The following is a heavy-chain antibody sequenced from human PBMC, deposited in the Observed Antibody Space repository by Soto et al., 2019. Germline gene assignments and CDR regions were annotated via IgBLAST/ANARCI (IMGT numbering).Heavy chain of an antibody. Sequence: QLHLVQSGAEVKKAGSSVKVSCKASGGTVSSYAITWVRQAPGKGLEWMGVFIPIFVSAHYAPKFQGRITMTADESTRTAYMEFRGLTSEDTAIYYCARDVSSDTTGFRGYDLWGQGTQVTVAS. CDR1: GGTVSSYA. J-gene: IGHJ4*02. CDR2: FIPIFVSA. D-gene: IGHD3-10*01. V-gene: IGHV1-69*01. CDR3: ARDVSSDTTGFRGYDL.